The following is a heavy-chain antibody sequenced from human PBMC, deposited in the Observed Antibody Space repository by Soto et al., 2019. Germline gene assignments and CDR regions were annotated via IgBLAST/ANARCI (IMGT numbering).Heavy chain of an antibody. CDR2: IYHSGST. D-gene: IGHD6-13*01. Sequence: QVQLRESGPGLVKPSETLSLTCTISGGSIGSYYWSWIRQPPGKGLEWIGNIYHSGSTNYNPSLKSRVTISGDTSKNQFARKLNSVTAADTAVYYCARSGAAGAGRNWCDPWVQGTLVTVSS. CDR3: ARSGAAGAGRNWCDP. V-gene: IGHV4-59*01. J-gene: IGHJ5*02. CDR1: GGSIGSYY.